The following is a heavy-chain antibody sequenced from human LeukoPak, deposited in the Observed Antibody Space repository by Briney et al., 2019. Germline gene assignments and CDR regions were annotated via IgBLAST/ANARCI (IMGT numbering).Heavy chain of an antibody. Sequence: GGSLRLSCAASAFTFSMSWVRQAPGKGLEWVSGISPSGDITYYADSVKGRFTISRDNSKNTVVLQMNSLRAEDTAIYHCAKDSAWIQFNDWGQGTLVTVSS. D-gene: IGHD5-18*01. J-gene: IGHJ4*02. CDR3: AKDSAWIQFND. CDR1: AFTFS. CDR2: ISPSGDIT. V-gene: IGHV3-23*01.